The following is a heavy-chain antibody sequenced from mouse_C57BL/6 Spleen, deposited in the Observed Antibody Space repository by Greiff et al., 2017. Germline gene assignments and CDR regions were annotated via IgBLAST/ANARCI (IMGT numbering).Heavy chain of an antibody. V-gene: IGHV1-54*01. J-gene: IGHJ4*01. CDR2: INPGSGGT. D-gene: IGHD1-1*01. Sequence: QVQLQQSGAELVRPGTSVKVSCKASGYAFTNYLIEWVKQRPGQGLEWIGVINPGSGGTNYNEKFKGKATLTADKSSSTAYMQLSSLTSEDSAVYFCARSRNYYGSSQYYYAMDYWGQGTSVTVSS. CDR3: ARSRNYYGSSQYYYAMDY. CDR1: GYAFTNYL.